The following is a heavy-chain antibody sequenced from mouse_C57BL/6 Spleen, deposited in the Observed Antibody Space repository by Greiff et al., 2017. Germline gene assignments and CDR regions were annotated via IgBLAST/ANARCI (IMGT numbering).Heavy chain of an antibody. CDR2: IYPRSGNT. D-gene: IGHD1-1*01. Sequence: QVQLQQSGAELARPGASVKLSCKASGYTFTSYGISWVKQRTGQGLEWIGEIYPRSGNTYYNEKFKGKATLTAVKSSSTAYMELRRLTSEDSAVYVCARATTVIPYWYFDVWGTGTTVTVSS. J-gene: IGHJ1*03. CDR3: ARATTVIPYWYFDV. CDR1: GYTFTSYG. V-gene: IGHV1-81*01.